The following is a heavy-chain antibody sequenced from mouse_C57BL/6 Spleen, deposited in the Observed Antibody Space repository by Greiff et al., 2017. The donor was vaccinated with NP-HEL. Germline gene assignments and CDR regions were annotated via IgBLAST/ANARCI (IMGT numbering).Heavy chain of an antibody. D-gene: IGHD4-1*02. V-gene: IGHV6-3*01. Sequence: EVQVVESGGGLVQPGGSMKLSCVASGFTFSNYWMNWVRQSPEKGLEWVAQIRLKSDNYATHYAESVKGRFTISRDESKSSFYLQKDNLRAEDTGIYYCTVPSTDFDDWGQGTTLTVSS. J-gene: IGHJ2*01. CDR3: TVPSTDFDD. CDR1: GFTFSNYW. CDR2: IRLKSDNYAT.